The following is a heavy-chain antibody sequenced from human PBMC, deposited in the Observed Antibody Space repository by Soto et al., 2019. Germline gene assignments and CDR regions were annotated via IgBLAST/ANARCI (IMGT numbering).Heavy chain of an antibody. J-gene: IGHJ4*02. Sequence: EVQLLESGGALVQPGGSLRLSCAASGFTFSSYAMSWVRQAPGKGLEWVSSISASGDSTHNADSVKGRFAISRDNSKNTLDLQLNSLTADDTAVYYWAKGGLYNSSGDEGYWGQGTLVTVSS. V-gene: IGHV3-23*01. CDR1: GFTFSSYA. D-gene: IGHD6-13*01. CDR2: ISASGDST. CDR3: AKGGLYNSSGDEGY.